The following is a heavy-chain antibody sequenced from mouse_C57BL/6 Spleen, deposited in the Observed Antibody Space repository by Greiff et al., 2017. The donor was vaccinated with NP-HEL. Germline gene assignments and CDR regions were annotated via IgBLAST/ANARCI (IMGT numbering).Heavy chain of an antibody. J-gene: IGHJ4*01. CDR2: ISDGGSYT. Sequence: EVKLMESGGGLVKPGGSLKLSCAASGFTFSSYAMSWVRQTPEKRLEWVATISDGGSYTYYPDNVKGRFTISRDNAKNNLYLQMSHLKSEDTAMYYCARDRDYSNYVGAMDYWGQGTSVTVSS. V-gene: IGHV5-4*01. CDR3: ARDRDYSNYVGAMDY. D-gene: IGHD2-5*01. CDR1: GFTFSSYA.